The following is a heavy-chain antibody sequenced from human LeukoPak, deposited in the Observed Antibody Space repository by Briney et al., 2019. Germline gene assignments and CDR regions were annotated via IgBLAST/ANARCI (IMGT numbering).Heavy chain of an antibody. Sequence: PSETLTLTCTVSGGSISSYYWSWIRQPPGKGLEWIGYIYYSGSTNYNPSLKSRVTITVDTSKNQFSLKLSSVTAADTAVYYGARHNSDYVFDYWGQGTLVTVSS. J-gene: IGHJ4*02. CDR3: ARHNSDYVFDY. CDR1: GGSISSYY. CDR2: IYYSGST. D-gene: IGHD4-17*01. V-gene: IGHV4-59*08.